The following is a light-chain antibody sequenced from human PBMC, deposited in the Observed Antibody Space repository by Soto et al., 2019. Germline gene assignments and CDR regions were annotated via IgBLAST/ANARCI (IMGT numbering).Light chain of an antibody. CDR3: QQYGSSPQT. J-gene: IGKJ1*01. CDR2: GAS. CDR1: QSVSSSY. V-gene: IGKV3-20*01. Sequence: EIVLTQSPGTLSLSPGERATLSCRASQSVSSSYLAWYQQKPGQAPRLLIYGASGRASGIPDRFSGSGSGTDFTLTISRLEPEDFAGYYCQQYGSSPQTFGQGTKVEIK.